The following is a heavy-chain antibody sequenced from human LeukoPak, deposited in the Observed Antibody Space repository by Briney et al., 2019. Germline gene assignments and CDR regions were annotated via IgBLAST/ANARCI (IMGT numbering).Heavy chain of an antibody. D-gene: IGHD3-10*01. CDR3: ARQWFRDPHFDY. V-gene: IGHV4-39*07. CDR2: IYYSGST. Sequence: SETLSLTCTVSGGSISSSSYYWGWIRQPPGKGPEWIGSIYYSGSTYYNPSLKSRVTISVDTSKNQFSLKVSSVTAADTAVYYCARQWFRDPHFDYWGQGTLVTVSS. J-gene: IGHJ4*02. CDR1: GGSISSSSYY.